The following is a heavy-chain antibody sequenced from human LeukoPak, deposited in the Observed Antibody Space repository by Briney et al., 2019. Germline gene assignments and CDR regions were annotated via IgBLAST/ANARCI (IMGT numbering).Heavy chain of an antibody. J-gene: IGHJ4*02. V-gene: IGHV3-66*01. CDR1: GFTVRTNY. CDR2: IYSGDSP. D-gene: IGHD3-10*01. Sequence: PGGSLRLSCEVSGFTVRTNYMTWVRHAPGKGLEWVSIIYSGDSPYYADSVKGRFTISRDNAKNSLYLQMNSLRAEDTAVYYCARDQGSFHWGQGTLVTVSS. CDR3: ARDQGSFH.